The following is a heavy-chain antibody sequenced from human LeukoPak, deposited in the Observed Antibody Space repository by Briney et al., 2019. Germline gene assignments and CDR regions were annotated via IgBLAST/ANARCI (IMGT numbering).Heavy chain of an antibody. CDR3: ARVISGWYRYYYYYMDV. V-gene: IGHV1-18*01. CDR2: ISAYNGNT. J-gene: IGHJ6*03. D-gene: IGHD6-19*01. CDR1: GYTFTSYG. Sequence: GASVKVSCKASGYTFTSYGISWVRQARGQGLEWMGWISAYNGNTNYAQKLQGRVTMTTDTSTSTAYMELRSLRSDDTAVYYCARVISGWYRYYYYYMDVWGKGTTVTISS.